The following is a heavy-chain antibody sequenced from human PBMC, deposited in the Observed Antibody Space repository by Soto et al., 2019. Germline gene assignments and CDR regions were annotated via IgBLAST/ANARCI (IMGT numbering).Heavy chain of an antibody. Sequence: QVQLQESGPGLVKPSETLSLICTVSGDSISSTSHYWSWIRQPPGKGLEWIGYLYDSGTTNYNLPLKSRVPISVDTSTNQVSLKLRSVTAADTAVYYCARTRRFGVGAWYDPWGQGTLVTVSS. V-gene: IGHV4-61*01. D-gene: IGHD3-3*01. CDR3: ARTRRFGVGAWYDP. J-gene: IGHJ5*02. CDR1: GDSISSTSHY. CDR2: LYDSGTT.